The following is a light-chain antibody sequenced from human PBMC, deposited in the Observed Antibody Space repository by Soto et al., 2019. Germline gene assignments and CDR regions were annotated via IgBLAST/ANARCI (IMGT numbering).Light chain of an antibody. CDR3: CSYAGSSTSPYV. CDR2: EVS. CDR1: SSDVGSYNL. V-gene: IGLV2-23*02. Sequence: QSVLTHPASVSWSPGQSITISCTGTSSDVGSYNLVSWYQQHPGKAPKLMIYEVSKRPSGVSNRFSGSKSGNTASLTISGLQAEDEADYYCCSYAGSSTSPYVFGTGTKVTVL. J-gene: IGLJ1*01.